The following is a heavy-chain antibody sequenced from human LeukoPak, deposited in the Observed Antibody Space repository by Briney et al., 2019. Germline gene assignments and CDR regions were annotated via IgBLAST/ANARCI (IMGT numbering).Heavy chain of an antibody. D-gene: IGHD2-2*01. CDR1: GGSLSSGDYY. V-gene: IGHV4-30-4*08. Sequence: SETLSLTCTVSGGSLSSGDYYWSWIRQPPGKGLEWIGYIYYSGSTYYNPSLKSRVTISVDTSKNQFSLKLSSVTAADTAVYYCAISTPSRAFDIWGQGTMVTVSS. J-gene: IGHJ3*02. CDR2: IYYSGST. CDR3: AISTPSRAFDI.